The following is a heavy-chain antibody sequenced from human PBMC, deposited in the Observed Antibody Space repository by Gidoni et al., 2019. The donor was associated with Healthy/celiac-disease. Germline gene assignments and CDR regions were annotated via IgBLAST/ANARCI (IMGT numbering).Heavy chain of an antibody. Sequence: VQLVQSGGGLVKPRWSLNLSCATSGFTFSDYYMSWIRQAPGKGLEWVSYISSSGSTIYDADSGKGRFTIARDNAKNSLYLRKNSLGGEDTAVYDGARGRDYPGDYWGQGTLVTVSS. CDR1: GFTFSDYY. CDR2: ISSSGSTI. D-gene: IGHD3-16*01. V-gene: IGHV3-11*01. CDR3: ARGRDYPGDY. J-gene: IGHJ4*02.